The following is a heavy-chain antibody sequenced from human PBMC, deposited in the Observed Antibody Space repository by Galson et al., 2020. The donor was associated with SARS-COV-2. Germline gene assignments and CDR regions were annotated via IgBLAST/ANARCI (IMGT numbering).Heavy chain of an antibody. CDR3: ARSPPTYYDILTGYLDY. V-gene: IGHV4-4*07. CDR2: IYTSGST. J-gene: IGHJ4*02. CDR1: GGSISSYY. D-gene: IGHD3-9*01. Sequence: SETLSLTCTVSGGSISSYYWSWIRQPAGKGLEWIGRIYTSGSTNYNPSLKSRVTMSVDTSKNQFSLKLSSVTAADTAVYYCARSPPTYYDILTGYLDYWGQGTLVTVSS.